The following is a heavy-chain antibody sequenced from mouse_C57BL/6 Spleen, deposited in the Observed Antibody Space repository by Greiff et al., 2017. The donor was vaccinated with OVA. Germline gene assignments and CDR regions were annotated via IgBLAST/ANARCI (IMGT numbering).Heavy chain of an antibody. CDR1: GFTFSDYG. CDR2: ISSGSSTI. Sequence: EVKLMESGGGLVKPGGSLKLSCAASGFTFSDYGMHWVRQAPEKGLEWVAYISSGSSTIYYADTVKGRFTISRDNAKNTLFLQMTSLRSEDTAMYYCARERLITTVVEGYSDVWGTGTTVTVSS. CDR3: ARERLITTVVEGYSDV. D-gene: IGHD1-1*01. V-gene: IGHV5-17*01. J-gene: IGHJ1*03.